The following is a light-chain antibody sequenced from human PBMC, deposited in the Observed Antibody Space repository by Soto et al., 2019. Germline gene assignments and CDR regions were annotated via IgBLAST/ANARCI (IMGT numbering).Light chain of an antibody. V-gene: IGKV1-5*01. CDR2: GAS. CDR3: QHHNSYSQT. CDR1: QSIRHY. Sequence: DIQMTQSPPNLSASVGDRVTITCRASQSIRHYLAWYQQMPGKAPKLLIYGASTLQSGVPSRFSGSGSGTEFTLTISSLQHEDFGTYFCQHHNSYSQTFGQGTKVEIK. J-gene: IGKJ1*01.